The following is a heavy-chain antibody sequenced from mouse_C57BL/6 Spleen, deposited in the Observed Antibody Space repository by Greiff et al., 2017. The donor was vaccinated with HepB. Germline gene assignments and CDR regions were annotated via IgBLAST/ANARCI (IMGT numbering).Heavy chain of an antibody. CDR2: IRNKANNHAT. Sequence: DVMLVESGGGLVQPGGSMKLSCAASGFTFSDAWMDWVRQSPEKGLEWVAEIRNKANNHATYYAESVKGRFTISRDDSKSSVYLQMNSLRAEDTGIYYCTRSIYYDYDDFDYWGQGTTLTVSS. D-gene: IGHD2-4*01. V-gene: IGHV6-6*01. CDR1: GFTFSDAW. J-gene: IGHJ2*01. CDR3: TRSIYYDYDDFDY.